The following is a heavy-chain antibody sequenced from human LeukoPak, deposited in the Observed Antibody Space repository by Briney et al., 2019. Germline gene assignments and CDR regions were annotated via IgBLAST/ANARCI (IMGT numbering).Heavy chain of an antibody. CDR3: VELRFLEWSPGDYDMDV. V-gene: IGHV3-35*01. D-gene: IGHD3-3*01. CDR2: VSWNGSRT. Sequence: GGSLRLSCAASGFTFSNSDMNWVHQAPGKGLEWVSGVSWNGSRTHYADSVKGRFIISRDNSRNTLYLQTNSLRAEDTAVYYCVELRFLEWSPGDYDMDVWGKGTTVTVSS. CDR1: GFTFSNSD. J-gene: IGHJ6*03.